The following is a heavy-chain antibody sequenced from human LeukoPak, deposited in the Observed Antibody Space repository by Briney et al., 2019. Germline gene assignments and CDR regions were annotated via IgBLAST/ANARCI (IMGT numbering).Heavy chain of an antibody. Sequence: SQTLSLTCTVSGGSISSGGYYWSWIRQPPGKGLEWIGYIYYSGTTYYNPSLQSRVTISVDTSKNQFSLKLSSVTAADTAVCYCARSNYGSGSYHNSWGQGTLVTVSS. J-gene: IGHJ4*02. CDR1: GGSISSGGYY. V-gene: IGHV4-31*03. CDR3: ARSNYGSGSYHNS. CDR2: IYYSGTT. D-gene: IGHD3-10*01.